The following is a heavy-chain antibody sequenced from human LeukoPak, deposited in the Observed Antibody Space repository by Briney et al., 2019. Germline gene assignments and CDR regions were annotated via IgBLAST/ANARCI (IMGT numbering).Heavy chain of an antibody. CDR2: IYTSGST. V-gene: IGHV4-4*07. CDR1: GGSISSYY. J-gene: IGHJ5*02. CDR3: ARATGCSSTSCYNWFDP. Sequence: SETLSLTCTVSGGSISSYYWSWIRQSAGKGLEWIGRIYTSGSTNYNPSLKSRVTMSVDSSKNQFSLKLSSVTAADTAVYYCARATGCSSTSCYNWFDPWGQGTLVTVSS. D-gene: IGHD2-2*01.